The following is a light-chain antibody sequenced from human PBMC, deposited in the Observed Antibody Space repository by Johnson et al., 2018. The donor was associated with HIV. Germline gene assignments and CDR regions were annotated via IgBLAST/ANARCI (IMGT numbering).Light chain of an antibody. V-gene: IGLV1-51*02. CDR1: SSNIGNNY. CDR3: GTWDSSLSVLYV. Sequence: QPAVTQPPSVSAAPGQKVTISCSGSSSNIGNNYVSWYQQLPGKAPKLLIYENNKRPSGIPNRFPGPKPAPSATLAITGPQLGHEADYYCGTWDSSLSVLYVFGTGTKVTVL. CDR2: ENN. J-gene: IGLJ1*01.